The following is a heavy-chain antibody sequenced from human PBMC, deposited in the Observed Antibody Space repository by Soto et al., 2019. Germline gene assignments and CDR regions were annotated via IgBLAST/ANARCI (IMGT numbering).Heavy chain of an antibody. D-gene: IGHD1-20*01. CDR1: GYLFTIYY. J-gene: IGHJ4*02. Sequence: SVKVSCNASGYLFTIYYMHWVRQAPGQGPEWMGIINPRSGGISYAQKFQGRVTMTRDTSASTAYRELSSLRSEDTAVYYCARAIKVNWNPDHWGQGSLVTVT. V-gene: IGHV1-46*03. CDR2: INPRSGGI. CDR3: ARAIKVNWNPDH.